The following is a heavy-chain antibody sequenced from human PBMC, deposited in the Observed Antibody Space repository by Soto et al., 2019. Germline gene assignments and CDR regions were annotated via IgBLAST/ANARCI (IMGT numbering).Heavy chain of an antibody. J-gene: IGHJ3*02. Sequence: VQLVESGGGLVQPGGSLRLSCAASGFTFSSYSMNWVRQAPGKGLEWVSYISSSSSTIYYADSVKGRFTISRDNAKNSLYLQMNSLRAEDTAVYYCASHLGSGAAFDIWGQGTMVTVSS. D-gene: IGHD2-15*01. CDR3: ASHLGSGAAFDI. CDR2: ISSSSSTI. CDR1: GFTFSSYS. V-gene: IGHV3-48*01.